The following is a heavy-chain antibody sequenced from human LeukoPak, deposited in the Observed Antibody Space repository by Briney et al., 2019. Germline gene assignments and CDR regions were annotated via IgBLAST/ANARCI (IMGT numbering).Heavy chain of an antibody. CDR3: ATDDPDVLRYFDWLLYNY. Sequence: GASVKVSCKASGYTFTSYGISWVRQAPGQGLEWMGWISAYNGNTNYAQKLQGRVTMTTDTSTSTAYMELRSLRSDDTAVYYCATDDPDVLRYFDWLLYNYWGQGTLVTVSS. V-gene: IGHV1-18*01. CDR2: ISAYNGNT. D-gene: IGHD3-9*01. J-gene: IGHJ4*02. CDR1: GYTFTSYG.